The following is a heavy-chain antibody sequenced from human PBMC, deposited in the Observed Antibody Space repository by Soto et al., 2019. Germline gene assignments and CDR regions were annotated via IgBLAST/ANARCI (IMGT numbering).Heavy chain of an antibody. Sequence: GGSLRLSCAASGFTFSSYGMHWVRQAPGKGLEWVAVISYDGSNKYYADSVKGRFTISRDNSKNTLYLQMNSLRAEDTAVYYCAKSQFDPEYDAFDIWGQGTMVTVSS. CDR1: GFTFSSYG. CDR2: ISYDGSNK. J-gene: IGHJ3*02. CDR3: AKSQFDPEYDAFDI. V-gene: IGHV3-30*18. D-gene: IGHD3-10*01.